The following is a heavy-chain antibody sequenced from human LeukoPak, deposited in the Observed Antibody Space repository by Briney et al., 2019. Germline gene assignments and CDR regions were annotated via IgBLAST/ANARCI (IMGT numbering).Heavy chain of an antibody. CDR2: IPSSGPIT. D-gene: IGHD3-3*01. Sequence: GGSLRLSCAASGFTFSSCAMSWVRQAPGKGLEWVSGIPSSGPITYYADSVKGRFTISRDNSKNTLYLQMNSLTAEDTGIYYCANRVAQHDSWGQGTLVTVSS. CDR3: ANRVAQHDS. CDR1: GFTFSSCA. V-gene: IGHV3-23*01. J-gene: IGHJ5*02.